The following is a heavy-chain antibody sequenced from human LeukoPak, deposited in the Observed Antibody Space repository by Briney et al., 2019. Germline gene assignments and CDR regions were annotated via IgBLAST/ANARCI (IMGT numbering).Heavy chain of an antibody. CDR2: IYYSGST. J-gene: IGHJ4*02. CDR1: GGSISSGGYY. D-gene: IGHD5-18*01. V-gene: IGHV4-31*03. CDR3: ARGIQLWLRLDY. Sequence: PSETLSLTCTVSGGSISSGGYYWSWIRQHPGKGLEWIGYIYYSGSTYYNPSLKSRVTISVDTSKNQFSLELSSVTAADTAVYYCARGIQLWLRLDYWGQGTLVTVSS.